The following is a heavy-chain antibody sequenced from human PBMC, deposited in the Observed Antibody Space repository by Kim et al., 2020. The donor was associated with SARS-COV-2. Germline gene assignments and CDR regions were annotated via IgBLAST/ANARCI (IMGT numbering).Heavy chain of an antibody. CDR2: IYYSGST. CDR1: GGSISSSSSY. D-gene: IGHD3-10*01. V-gene: IGHV4-39*01. Sequence: SETLSLTCTVSGGSISSSSSYWGWIRQPPGKGLEWIGNIYYSGSTYYNPSLKSRVTISVDTSKNQCSLRLGSVTAADTAVYYCARRYYYGSGYIDPWGQGTLVTVSS. J-gene: IGHJ5*02. CDR3: ARRYYYGSGYIDP.